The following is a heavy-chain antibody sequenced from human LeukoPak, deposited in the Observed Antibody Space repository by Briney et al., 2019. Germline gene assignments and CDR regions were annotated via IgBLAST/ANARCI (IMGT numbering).Heavy chain of an antibody. CDR1: GFTFSSYA. V-gene: IGHV3-23*01. CDR3: AKAPVTTCRGAYCYPFDY. CDR2: ISGSGGST. J-gene: IGHJ4*02. D-gene: IGHD2-21*01. Sequence: GGSLRLSCAASGFTFSSYAMSWVRQVPGKGLEWVSFISGSGGSTYYADSVKGRFTISRDNSKNTLFLQMNRLRPEDAAVYYCAKAPVTTCRGAYCYPFDYWGQGTLVTVSS.